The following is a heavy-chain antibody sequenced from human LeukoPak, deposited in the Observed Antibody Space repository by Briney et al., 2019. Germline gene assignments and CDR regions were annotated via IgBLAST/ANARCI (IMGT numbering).Heavy chain of an antibody. Sequence: SETLSLTCTVSGGSISSSSYYWGWIRQPPGKGLEWIGSIYYSGSTYYNPSLKSRVTISVDTSKNQFSLKLSSVTAADTAVYYCARARRSGSYYLDYWGQGTLVTVSS. V-gene: IGHV4-39*07. J-gene: IGHJ4*02. CDR3: ARARRSGSYYLDY. CDR2: IYYSGST. D-gene: IGHD3-10*01. CDR1: GGSISSSSYY.